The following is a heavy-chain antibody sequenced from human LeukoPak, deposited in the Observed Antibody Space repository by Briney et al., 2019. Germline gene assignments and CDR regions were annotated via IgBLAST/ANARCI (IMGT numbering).Heavy chain of an antibody. CDR2: ISAYNGNT. CDR3: ARVIYYDSSGYYYVQRFDY. D-gene: IGHD3-22*01. CDR1: GYTFTSYG. Sequence: GASVKVSCKASGYTFTSYGISWVRQAPGQGLEWMGWISAYNGNTNYAQKLQGRATMTTDTSTSTAYMELRSLRSDDTAVYYCARVIYYDSSGYYYVQRFDYWGQGTLVTVSS. V-gene: IGHV1-18*01. J-gene: IGHJ4*02.